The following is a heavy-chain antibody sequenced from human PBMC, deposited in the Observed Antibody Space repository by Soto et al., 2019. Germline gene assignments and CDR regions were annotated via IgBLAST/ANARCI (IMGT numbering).Heavy chain of an antibody. J-gene: IGHJ5*02. Sequence: SETLSLTCTVSCGSVSSGDYYWSWIRQPPGKGLEWIGYIYYSGSTNYNPSLKSRVSISLDTSKNQFSLRLTSVTAADTAVYYCARIPVDTYMINWFDPWGQGTLVTVSS. V-gene: IGHV4-61*08. CDR3: ARIPVDTYMINWFDP. D-gene: IGHD5-18*01. CDR1: CGSVSSGDYY. CDR2: IYYSGST.